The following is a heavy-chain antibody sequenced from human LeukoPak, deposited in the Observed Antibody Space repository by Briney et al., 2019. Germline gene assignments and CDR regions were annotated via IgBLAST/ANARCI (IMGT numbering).Heavy chain of an antibody. CDR1: GGSISSSYYY. CDR2: ISYSGNT. J-gene: IGHJ4*02. D-gene: IGHD3-16*01. Sequence: SETLSLTCSVSGGSISSSYYYWGWIRQPPGKGLEWIGSISYSGNTYYNPPLKSRVTISDSGNTYYNPPLKSRVTISVDTSKNQFSLKLNSVTAADTAVYYCVGLGEQLWGQGTLVTVSS. V-gene: IGHV4-39*01. CDR3: VGLGEQL.